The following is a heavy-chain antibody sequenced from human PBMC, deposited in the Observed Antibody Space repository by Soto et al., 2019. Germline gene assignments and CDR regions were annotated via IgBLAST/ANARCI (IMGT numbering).Heavy chain of an antibody. CDR1: GGSISSSSYY. V-gene: IGHV4-39*01. D-gene: IGHD4-17*01. CDR3: ARQVRAWIDYGGPGDYFDY. Sequence: ETLSLTCTVSGGSISSSSYYWGWIRQPPGKGLEWIGSIYYSGSTYCNPSLKSRVTISVDTSKNQFSLKLSSVTAADTAVYYCARQVRAWIDYGGPGDYFDYWGQGTLVTVSS. CDR2: IYYSGST. J-gene: IGHJ4*02.